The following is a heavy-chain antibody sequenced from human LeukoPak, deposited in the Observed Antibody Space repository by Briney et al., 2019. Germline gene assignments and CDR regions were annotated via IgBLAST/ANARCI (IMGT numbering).Heavy chain of an antibody. J-gene: IGHJ4*02. CDR3: ARLYYYGSGSYFYFDY. Sequence: ASVKVSCKASGYTFTSYGISWVRQAPGQGLEWMGWISAYNGNTNYAQKLQGRVTMTTDTSTSTAYMELRSLRSDDTAVYYCARLYYYGSGSYFYFDYWGQGTLVTVSS. V-gene: IGHV1-18*04. CDR2: ISAYNGNT. CDR1: GYTFTSYG. D-gene: IGHD3-10*01.